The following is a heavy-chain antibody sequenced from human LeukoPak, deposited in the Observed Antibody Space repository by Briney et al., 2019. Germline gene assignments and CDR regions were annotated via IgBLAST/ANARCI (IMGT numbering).Heavy chain of an antibody. Sequence: GGSLRLSRAASVFTASSNYMSWVRGAPGQRVEWVSVIYSGGSTYYADSVKGRFTISRDNSKNTLYLQMNSLRAEDTAVYYCASAPNTDYYYGMDVWGKGTTVTVSS. CDR2: IYSGGST. D-gene: IGHD2-8*01. J-gene: IGHJ6*04. CDR3: ASAPNTDYYYGMDV. V-gene: IGHV3-53*01. CDR1: VFTASSNY.